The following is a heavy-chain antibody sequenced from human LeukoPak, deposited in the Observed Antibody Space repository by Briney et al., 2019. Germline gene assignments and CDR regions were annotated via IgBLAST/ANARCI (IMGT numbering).Heavy chain of an antibody. CDR2: ISGSGGST. D-gene: IGHD3-22*01. CDR3: AKALYYYDSSGYYREYYFDY. J-gene: IGHJ4*02. V-gene: IGHV3-23*01. CDR1: GFTFSIYA. Sequence: GGSLRLSCAASGFTFSIYAMSWVRQAPGKGLEWVSAISGSGGSTYYADSVKGRFTISRDNSKNTLYLQMNSLRAEDTAVYYCAKALYYYDSSGYYREYYFDYWGQGTLVTVSS.